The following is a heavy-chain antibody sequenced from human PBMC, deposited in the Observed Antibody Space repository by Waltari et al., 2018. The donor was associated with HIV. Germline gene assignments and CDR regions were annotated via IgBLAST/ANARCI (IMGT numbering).Heavy chain of an antibody. V-gene: IGHV3-21*01. CDR2: ISSSSSYI. CDR3: ARDFWGGYYYGMDV. D-gene: IGHD3-16*01. CDR1: AFTFSSLS. J-gene: IGHJ6*02. Sequence: EVQLVESGGVLVKPGGSLSLSCSASAFTFSSLSLNWIRQAPGKGLEWVSSISSSSSYIYYADSVKGRFTISRDNAKNSLYLQMNSLRAEDTAVYYCARDFWGGYYYGMDVWGQGTTVTVSS.